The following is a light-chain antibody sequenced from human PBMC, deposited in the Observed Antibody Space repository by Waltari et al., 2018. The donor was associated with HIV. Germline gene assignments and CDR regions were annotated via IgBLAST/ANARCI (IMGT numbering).Light chain of an antibody. J-gene: IGLJ2*01. V-gene: IGLV3-1*01. CDR3: QAWDSSTVV. Sequence: SYELTQPPSVSVSPGQTASITCTGDQFGHKYACWYQQKPGQSPVVVIYQDSKRPSGIPERFSGSNSGNTATLTISGTQAMDEADYYCQAWDSSTVVFGGGTKLTVL. CDR2: QDS. CDR1: QFGHKY.